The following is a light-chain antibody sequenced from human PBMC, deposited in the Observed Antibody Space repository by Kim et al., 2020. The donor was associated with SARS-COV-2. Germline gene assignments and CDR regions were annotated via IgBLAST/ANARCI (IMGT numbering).Light chain of an antibody. Sequence: EVVLTQSPATLSLSPVERATLSCRASQSVSSSLSWYQQKPGQAPRLLIYDASNRATGIPARFSGSGSGTDFTLNISSLEPEDFAVYYCQQRSNWRTFGQGTKLEI. V-gene: IGKV3-11*01. CDR2: DAS. CDR1: QSVSSS. CDR3: QQRSNWRT. J-gene: IGKJ2*01.